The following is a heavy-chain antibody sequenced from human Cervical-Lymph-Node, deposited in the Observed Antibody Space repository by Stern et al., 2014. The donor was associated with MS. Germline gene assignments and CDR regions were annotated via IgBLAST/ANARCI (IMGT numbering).Heavy chain of an antibody. Sequence: QLQLQESGPGLVKPSQTLSLTCTVSGGSISGAGYYWSWIRQHPGKGLEWIGYIHYSGSPYYNPSLRSRVTISVDTSKNQFSLRLNSVTAADTALYYCARSDRLWGSFDYWGQGTLVTVSS. CDR3: ARSDRLWGSFDY. D-gene: IGHD3-16*01. V-gene: IGHV4-31*03. CDR2: IHYSGSP. CDR1: GGSISGAGYY. J-gene: IGHJ4*02.